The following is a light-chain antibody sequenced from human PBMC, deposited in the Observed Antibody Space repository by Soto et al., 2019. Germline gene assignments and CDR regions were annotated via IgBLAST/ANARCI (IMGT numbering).Light chain of an antibody. CDR1: QSLSTY. CDR2: AAS. CDR3: QHGYSTPLT. Sequence: DIQMTQSPSSLSASVGDRVTITCRASQSLSTYLTWYQQKPGKAPNLPIYAASTLQSGVPSRFSGSGSGTDFTLTISSLQPEDCATYFCQHGYSTPLTFGGGTKVDI. V-gene: IGKV1-39*01. J-gene: IGKJ4*01.